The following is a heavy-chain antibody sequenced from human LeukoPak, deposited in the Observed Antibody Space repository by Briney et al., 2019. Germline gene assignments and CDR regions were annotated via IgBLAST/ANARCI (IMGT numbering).Heavy chain of an antibody. D-gene: IGHD3-22*01. CDR1: GGSISVYY. Sequence: SETLSLTGTVSGGSISVYYWSWIRQPPGKGLEWIGYVYDSGSTKYNPSLKSRVTISVDTSNDQFSLKLTSVTAADTAVYDCARSSRDSSGYSDLDPWGQGILVTVSS. J-gene: IGHJ5*02. CDR3: ARSSRDSSGYSDLDP. CDR2: VYDSGST. V-gene: IGHV4-59*01.